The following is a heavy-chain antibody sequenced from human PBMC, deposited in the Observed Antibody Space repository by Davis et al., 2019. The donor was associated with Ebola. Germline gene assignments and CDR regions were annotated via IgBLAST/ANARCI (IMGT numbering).Heavy chain of an antibody. Sequence: SETLSLTCAVYGESFSDYLWSWIRQPPGKGLEWIGEINHNANTKYNPSLKSRVTMSVDPSKNRLSLRLTSVTAADTALYYCAGGAPTSTSYYLYVWDQGTLVTVSS. V-gene: IGHV4-34*01. J-gene: IGHJ4*02. CDR1: GESFSDYL. CDR2: INHNANT. CDR3: AGGAPTSTSYYLYV. D-gene: IGHD2-2*01.